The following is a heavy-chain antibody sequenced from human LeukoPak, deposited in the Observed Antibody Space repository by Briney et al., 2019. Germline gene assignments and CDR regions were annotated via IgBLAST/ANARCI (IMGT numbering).Heavy chain of an antibody. CDR1: GGSISSYY. Sequence: SETLSLTCTVSGGSISSYYWSWIRQPPGKGLEWIGYIYYSGSTNYNPSLKSRVTISVDTSKNQFSLKLSSVTAADTAVYYCASHGIWFGELLYAFDIWGQGTMVTVSS. D-gene: IGHD3-10*01. J-gene: IGHJ3*02. CDR3: ASHGIWFGELLYAFDI. V-gene: IGHV4-59*01. CDR2: IYYSGST.